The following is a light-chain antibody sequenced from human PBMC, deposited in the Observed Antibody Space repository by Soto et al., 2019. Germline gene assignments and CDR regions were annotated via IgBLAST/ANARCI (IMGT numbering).Light chain of an antibody. Sequence: DIQMTQSPSSLSASVGDRVTITCQASQDISNYLNWYQQKPGKAPKLLIYDASNLETGVPSRFSGSESGTDFTFTISSLQPEDIATYYCQHLFTFGPGTKVDIK. J-gene: IGKJ3*01. CDR1: QDISNY. CDR3: QHLFT. CDR2: DAS. V-gene: IGKV1-33*01.